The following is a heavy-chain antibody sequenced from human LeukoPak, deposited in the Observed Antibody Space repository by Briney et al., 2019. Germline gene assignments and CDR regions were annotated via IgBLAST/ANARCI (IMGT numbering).Heavy chain of an antibody. CDR3: ARVGKGSSGYYANEIDY. CDR2: INSDGSST. J-gene: IGHJ4*02. CDR1: GFIFSTYW. Sequence: GGSLRLSCAASGFIFSTYWMSWVRQAPGKGLVWVSRINSDGSSTSYADSVRGRFSISRDNAKNTLYLQMNSLRAEDTAVYYCARVGKGSSGYYANEIDYWGQGTLVTVSS. D-gene: IGHD3-22*01. V-gene: IGHV3-74*01.